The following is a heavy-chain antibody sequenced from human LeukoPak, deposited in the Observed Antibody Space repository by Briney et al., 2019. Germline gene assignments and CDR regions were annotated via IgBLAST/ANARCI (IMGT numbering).Heavy chain of an antibody. CDR1: GFTFSSYA. CDR2: ISGSGGST. J-gene: IGHJ4*02. Sequence: GGSLRLSCAASGFTFSSYAMSWVRQAPGKGLEWVSAISGSGGSTYYADSVKGRFTISRDNSKNTLYLQMNSLRGEDTAVYYCACLGGINFDYWGQGTLVTVSS. CDR3: ACLGGINFDY. V-gene: IGHV3-23*01.